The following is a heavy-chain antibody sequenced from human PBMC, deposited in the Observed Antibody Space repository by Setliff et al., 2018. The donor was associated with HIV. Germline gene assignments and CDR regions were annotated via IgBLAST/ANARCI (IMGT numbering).Heavy chain of an antibody. CDR2: IYYSGST. CDR1: GYSITNNNY. CDR3: TRNAPAYELDC. D-gene: IGHD5-12*01. V-gene: IGHV4-28*01. Sequence: PSETLSLTCTVSGYSITNNNYWGWIRQPPGKGLEWIGYIYYSGSTYYNPSLKSRVTMSVDTSKNQFSLKLSSVTAVDTAVYYCTRNAPAYELDCWGQGTLVTVSS. J-gene: IGHJ4*02.